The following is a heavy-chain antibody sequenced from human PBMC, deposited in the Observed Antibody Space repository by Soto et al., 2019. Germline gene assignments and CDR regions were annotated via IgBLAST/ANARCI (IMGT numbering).Heavy chain of an antibody. J-gene: IGHJ6*04. CDR1: GFTFSSYG. Sequence: GGSLRLSCAASGFTFSSYGMHWVRQAPGKGLEWVAVISYDGSNKYYADSVKGRLTISRDNSKNTLYLQMNSLRAEDTAVYYCAKEGYCSSTSCHHTKDVWGKGTTVTVSS. D-gene: IGHD2-2*01. V-gene: IGHV3-30*18. CDR2: ISYDGSNK. CDR3: AKEGYCSSTSCHHTKDV.